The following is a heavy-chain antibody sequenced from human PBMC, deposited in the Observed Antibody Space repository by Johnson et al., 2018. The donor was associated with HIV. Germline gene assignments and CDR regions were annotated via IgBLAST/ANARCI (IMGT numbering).Heavy chain of an antibody. CDR1: GFTFSSYA. J-gene: IGHJ3*02. CDR3: ARAGRTYYDFWSGYSNDAFDI. CDR2: ISYDGSNK. D-gene: IGHD3-3*01. V-gene: IGHV3-30*04. Sequence: QVQLVESGGGVVQPGRSLRLSCAASGFTFSSYAMHWVRQAPGKGLEWVAVISYDGSNKYYADFVKGRFIISRDNSENTLYLQMNSLRVEDTAVYYCARAGRTYYDFWSGYSNDAFDIWGQGTMVTVSS.